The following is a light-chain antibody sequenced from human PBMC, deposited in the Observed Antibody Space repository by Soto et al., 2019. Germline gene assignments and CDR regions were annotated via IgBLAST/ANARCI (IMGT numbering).Light chain of an antibody. CDR3: QQYNNWPPHT. Sequence: EIVMTQSPATLSVSPGESATLSCRASQSVNTNLAWYQQKPGRAPRLLIHGASTRATGIPARFSGSGSGTEFTLNISSLQSEDFAVYACQQYNNWPPHTFGQGTKLAIK. J-gene: IGKJ2*01. V-gene: IGKV3-15*01. CDR2: GAS. CDR1: QSVNTN.